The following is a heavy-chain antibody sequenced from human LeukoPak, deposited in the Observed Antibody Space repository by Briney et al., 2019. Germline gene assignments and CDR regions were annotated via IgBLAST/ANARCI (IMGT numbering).Heavy chain of an antibody. V-gene: IGHV3-30*03. J-gene: IGHJ4*02. CDR1: GFTFSSYW. D-gene: IGHD3-16*01. CDR3: ARARGGPFDY. Sequence: GSLRLSCAASGFTFSSYWMNWVRQAPGKGLEWVAVISYDGSNKYYADSVKGRFTISRDNSKNTLYLQMNSLRAEDTAVYYCARARGGPFDYWGQGTLVTVSS. CDR2: ISYDGSNK.